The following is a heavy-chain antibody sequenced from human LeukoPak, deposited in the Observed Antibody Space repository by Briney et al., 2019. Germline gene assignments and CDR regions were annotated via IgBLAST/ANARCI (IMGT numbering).Heavy chain of an antibody. CDR3: ARDLGQYYDTSDNWFDP. D-gene: IGHD3-22*01. V-gene: IGHV3-74*01. CDR2: INSDGIKT. J-gene: IGHJ5*02. CDR1: GFTFSNYW. Sequence: GGSLRLSCAASGFTFSNYWMHWVRQAPGKGLVWVSRINSDGIKTSYADSVKGRFTISRDNAKNTLNLQMNSLRAEDTAVYYCARDLGQYYDTSDNWFDPWGQGTLVTVSS.